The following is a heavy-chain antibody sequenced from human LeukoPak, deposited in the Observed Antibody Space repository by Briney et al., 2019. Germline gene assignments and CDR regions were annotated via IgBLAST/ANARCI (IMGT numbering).Heavy chain of an antibody. Sequence: GGSLRLSCAASGFTFSSYGMHWVRQAPGKGLEWVAFIQYDGSNKYYADSVKGRFTISRDNSKNTLYLQMNSLRAEDTAVYYCAKDMEGYCSSTSCYPLGYWGQGTLVTVSS. CDR3: AKDMEGYCSSTSCYPLGY. CDR2: IQYDGSNK. CDR1: GFTFSSYG. D-gene: IGHD2-2*01. J-gene: IGHJ4*02. V-gene: IGHV3-30*02.